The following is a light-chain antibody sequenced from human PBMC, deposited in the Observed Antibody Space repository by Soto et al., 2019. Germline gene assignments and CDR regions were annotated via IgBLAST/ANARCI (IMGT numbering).Light chain of an antibody. Sequence: QSVLTQPASVSGSPGQSITISCTGTSSDVGGYNYDSWYQQYPAKAPKLLIYDVSSRPSGVSNRFSGSKSGNTASLTISGLQAEDEADYYCSSYTRSSTPWVFGGGTKVTVL. CDR3: SSYTRSSTPWV. J-gene: IGLJ3*02. CDR2: DVS. CDR1: SSDVGGYNY. V-gene: IGLV2-14*01.